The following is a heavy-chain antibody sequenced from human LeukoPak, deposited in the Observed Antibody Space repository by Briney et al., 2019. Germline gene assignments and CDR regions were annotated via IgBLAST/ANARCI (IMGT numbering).Heavy chain of an antibody. Sequence: ASVKVSCKASGYTFTGYAMHWVRQAPGQRLEWMGWINAGNGNTKYSQKFQGRVTITRDTSASTAYMELSSLRSEDTAVYYCARARTGIAAAGDFDYWGQGTLVTVSS. V-gene: IGHV1-3*01. CDR3: ARARTGIAAAGDFDY. CDR1: GYTFTGYA. J-gene: IGHJ4*02. CDR2: INAGNGNT. D-gene: IGHD6-13*01.